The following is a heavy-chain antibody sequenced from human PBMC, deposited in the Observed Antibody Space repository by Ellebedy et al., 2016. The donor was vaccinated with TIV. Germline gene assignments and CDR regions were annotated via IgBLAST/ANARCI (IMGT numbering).Heavy chain of an antibody. V-gene: IGHV5-51*01. D-gene: IGHD2-21*02. J-gene: IGHJ4*02. CDR3: ARLAAGYCGGDCYSPGF. Sequence: GESLKISCKGSGYSFTSYWIGWVRQMPGKGLEWMGIIYPGNADTTYSPSFQGQVTISADKSISTAYLHWSSLKASDTAIYFCARLAAGYCGGDCYSPGFWGQGTLVTVSS. CDR1: GYSFTSYW. CDR2: IYPGNADT.